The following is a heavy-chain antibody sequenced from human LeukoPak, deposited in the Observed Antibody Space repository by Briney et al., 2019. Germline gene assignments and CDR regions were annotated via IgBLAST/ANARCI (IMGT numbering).Heavy chain of an antibody. CDR2: ISGSGGST. CDR1: GFTFSSYA. CDR3: AKDRRGFTTVTQDSDY. J-gene: IGHJ4*02. V-gene: IGHV3-23*01. Sequence: GGSLRLSCAASGFTFSSYAMSWVRQAPGKGLEWVSAISGSGGSTYYADSVKGRSTISRDNSKNTLYLQMNSLRAEDTAVYYCAKDRRGFTTVTQDSDYWGQGTLVTVSS. D-gene: IGHD4-17*01.